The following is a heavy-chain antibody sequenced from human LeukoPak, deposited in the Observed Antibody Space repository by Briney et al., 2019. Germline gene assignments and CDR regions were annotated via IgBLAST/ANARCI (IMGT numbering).Heavy chain of an antibody. CDR1: GFTFSSYS. V-gene: IGHV3-15*01. D-gene: IGHD3-10*01. Sequence: GGSLRLSCAASGFTFSSYSMNWVRQAPGKGLEWVGRIKSKTDGGTTDYAAPVKGRFTISRDDSKNTLYLQMNSLKTEDTAVYYCAGMVRGVTFDYWGQGTLVTVSS. J-gene: IGHJ4*02. CDR3: AGMVRGVTFDY. CDR2: IKSKTDGGTT.